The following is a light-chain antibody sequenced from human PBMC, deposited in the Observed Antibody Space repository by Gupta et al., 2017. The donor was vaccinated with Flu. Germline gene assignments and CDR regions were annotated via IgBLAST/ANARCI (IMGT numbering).Light chain of an antibody. Sequence: EIVMTQSPATLSVSPGERATLSCRASQSVSSNLAWYQQKPGQAPRLLIYGASTRATGIPARFSGSGSGTEFTLTISSLQSEDFAVYYCVQDNNWPRTFGQGTKVEIK. CDR1: QSVSSN. CDR3: VQDNNWPRT. J-gene: IGKJ1*01. V-gene: IGKV3-15*01. CDR2: GAS.